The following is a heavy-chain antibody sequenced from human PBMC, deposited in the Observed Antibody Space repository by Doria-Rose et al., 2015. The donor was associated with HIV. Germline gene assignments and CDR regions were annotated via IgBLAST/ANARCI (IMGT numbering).Heavy chain of an antibody. CDR1: GGSISNYY. CDR3: ARGVGPALDY. Sequence: TCTVSGGSISNYYWTWIRQPPGKGLEWIGYIYYSGSTSYNPSLRSRVIISVDTSKNQFSLRLSSVTAADTAAYYCARGVGPALDYWGQGTLVTV. CDR2: IYYSGST. V-gene: IGHV4-59*01. J-gene: IGHJ4*02.